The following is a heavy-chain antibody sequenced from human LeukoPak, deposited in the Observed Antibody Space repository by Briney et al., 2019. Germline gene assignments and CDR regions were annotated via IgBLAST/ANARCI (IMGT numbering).Heavy chain of an antibody. Sequence: GGSLRLSCAASGFDFNNYVMHWVRQAPGKGLEWVAVISYDGSNIYYSDSVKGRFTISRDNSKNTVYVQMSSLRPEDTAVYYCAKSPYWGQGTLVTVSS. CDR3: AKSPY. J-gene: IGHJ4*02. CDR2: ISYDGSNI. CDR1: GFDFNNYV. V-gene: IGHV3-30*04.